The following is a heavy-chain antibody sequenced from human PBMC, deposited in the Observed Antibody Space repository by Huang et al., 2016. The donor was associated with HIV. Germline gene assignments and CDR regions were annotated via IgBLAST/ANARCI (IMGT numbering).Heavy chain of an antibody. J-gene: IGHJ6*03. V-gene: IGHV1-69*13. Sequence: QVQLVQSGAEMKKPGSSVKVSCTAPGGTFSSYGISWVRQAPGQGLEWMGGIVPISRRTDDAQKIQGRLTITADESTSTAYMELSSLRSQDSAIYFCARGVFDGVWSGDLLPHFYYMDVWGKGTTVTVSS. D-gene: IGHD3-10*01. CDR3: ARGVFDGVWSGDLLPHFYYMDV. CDR2: IVPISRRT. CDR1: GGTFSSYG.